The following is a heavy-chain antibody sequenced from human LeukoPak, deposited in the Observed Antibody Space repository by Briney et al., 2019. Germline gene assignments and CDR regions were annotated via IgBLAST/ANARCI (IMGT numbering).Heavy chain of an antibody. J-gene: IGHJ4*02. Sequence: PGGSLRLSCAGSGFTFNYFAIHWVRQAPGKGLEWVAVTSFDGTNKYYADSVKGRFTISRDNTLYLQMNSLRAEDTAVYYCAKDHCSSTSCFYFDYWGQGTLVTVSS. CDR3: AKDHCSSTSCFYFDY. D-gene: IGHD2-2*01. V-gene: IGHV3-30-3*01. CDR1: GFTFNYFA. CDR2: TSFDGTNK.